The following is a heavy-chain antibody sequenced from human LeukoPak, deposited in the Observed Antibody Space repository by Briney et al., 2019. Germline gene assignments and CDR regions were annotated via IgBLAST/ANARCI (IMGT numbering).Heavy chain of an antibody. CDR1: GFTFSSYA. CDR3: AKDDPSNYYDILTGYYLSFYYFDY. Sequence: HAGGSLRLSCAASGFTFSSYAMSWVRQAPGKGLEWVSAISGSGGSTYYADSVKGRFTISRDNSKNTLYLQMNSLRAEDTAVYYCAKDDPSNYYDILTGYYLSFYYFDYWGQGTLVTVSS. J-gene: IGHJ4*02. V-gene: IGHV3-23*01. CDR2: ISGSGGST. D-gene: IGHD3-9*01.